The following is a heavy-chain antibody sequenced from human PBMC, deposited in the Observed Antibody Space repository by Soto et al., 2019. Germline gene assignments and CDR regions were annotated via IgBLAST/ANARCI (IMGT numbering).Heavy chain of an antibody. V-gene: IGHV1-18*01. CDR1: GYTFTSYG. CDR2: ISAYNGNA. CDR3: ARGFLEWLSPSFDY. D-gene: IGHD3-3*01. Sequence: ASVKVSCKASGYTFTSYGISWVRQAPGQGPEWMGWISAYNGNANYAQKLQGRVTMTTDTSTSTAYMELRSLRSDDTAVYYCARGFLEWLSPSFDYWGQGTLVTSPQ. J-gene: IGHJ4*02.